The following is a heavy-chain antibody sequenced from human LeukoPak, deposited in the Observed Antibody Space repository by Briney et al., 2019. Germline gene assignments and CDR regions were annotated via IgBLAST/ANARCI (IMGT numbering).Heavy chain of an antibody. CDR2: INGDGSST. V-gene: IGHV3-74*03. D-gene: IGHD5-18*01. CDR3: VRGGRYSYDSYGDC. J-gene: IGHJ4*02. Sequence: GGSLRLSCAASTFTFTHYWMHWVRQAPGKGLDLVSRINGDGSSTKYADSVKGRFTISRDNAKSSLYLQMNSLRAEGTALYYCVRGGRYSYDSYGDCWGQGTLVTVSS. CDR1: TFTFTHYW.